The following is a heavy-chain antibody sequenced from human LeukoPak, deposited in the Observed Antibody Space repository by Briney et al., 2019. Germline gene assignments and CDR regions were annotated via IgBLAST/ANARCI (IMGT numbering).Heavy chain of an antibody. V-gene: IGHV3-7*01. CDR3: AAWTDRGYSY. CDR1: GFTFSRSW. D-gene: IGHD5-12*01. J-gene: IGHJ4*02. CDR2: INPDGDGM. Sequence: GGSLRLSCTASGFTFSRSWMNWIRQAPGKGLEWVANINPDGDGMRFVDSVKGRFTMSRDNAQSSLHLQMNSLRVEDTAFYYCAAWTDRGYSYWGQGALVTVSS.